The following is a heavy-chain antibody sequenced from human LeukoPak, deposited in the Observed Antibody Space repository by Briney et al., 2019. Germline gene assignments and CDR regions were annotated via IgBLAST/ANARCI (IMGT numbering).Heavy chain of an antibody. CDR3: ARSGRGTYYYFDL. J-gene: IGHJ4*02. CDR1: SYSFNRYG. D-gene: IGHD5-12*01. CDR2: ISGYNGNT. Sequence: ASVKVSCKASSYSFNRYGISWVRQAPGQGLEWVGWISGYNGNTNYAQKFLGRVSMTADTSTSTAYMELRSLTSDDTAVYYCARSGRGTYYYFDLWGQGTLVTVSS. V-gene: IGHV1-18*01.